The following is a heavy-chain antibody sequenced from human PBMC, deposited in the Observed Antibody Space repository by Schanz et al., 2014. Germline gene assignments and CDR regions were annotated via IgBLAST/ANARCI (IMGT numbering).Heavy chain of an antibody. CDR1: GFTFGDYA. D-gene: IGHD3-10*01. J-gene: IGHJ4*02. Sequence: EVQLVESGGGLVQPGGSLRLSCAASGFTFGDYAMTWVRQAPGKGLEWVSAINTGGDSTYYADSVKGRFTISRDNSKNTLYLQMNSLRAEDTAVYYCARIGGSVFDYWAQGTLVTVSS. CDR2: INTGGDST. CDR3: ARIGGSVFDY. V-gene: IGHV3-23*04.